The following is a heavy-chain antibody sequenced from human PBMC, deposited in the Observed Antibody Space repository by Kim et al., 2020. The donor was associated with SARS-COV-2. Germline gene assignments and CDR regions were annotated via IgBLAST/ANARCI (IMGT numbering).Heavy chain of an antibody. CDR1: GYSFTNHA. J-gene: IGHJ5*02. D-gene: IGHD2-8*01. V-gene: IGHV7-4-1*02. CDR3: ARDHCTNTSCFDP. CDR2: IDTSTGTP. Sequence: ASVKVSCMGSGYSFTNHAINWVRQAPGQGLEWMGWIDTSTGTPTYAQGFTGRFVFSLDTSVTTAYLQITSLKTEDTALYFCARDHCTNTSCFDPWGQGTLITVAS.